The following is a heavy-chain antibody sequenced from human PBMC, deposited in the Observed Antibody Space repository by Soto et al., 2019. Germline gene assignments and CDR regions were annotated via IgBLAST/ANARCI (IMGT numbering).Heavy chain of an antibody. J-gene: IGHJ6*01. D-gene: IGHD6-6*01. CDR2: ISYDGSNK. CDR3: ARLDIKFSSSSYDYYGMDV. V-gene: IGHV3-30-3*01. CDR1: GFTFSSYA. Sequence: QVQLVESGGGVVQPGRSLRLSCAASGFTFSSYAMHWVRQAPGKGLEWVAVISYDGSNKYYADSVKGRFTISRDNSKNTLYLQMNSLRAEDTAVYYCARLDIKFSSSSYDYYGMDVW.